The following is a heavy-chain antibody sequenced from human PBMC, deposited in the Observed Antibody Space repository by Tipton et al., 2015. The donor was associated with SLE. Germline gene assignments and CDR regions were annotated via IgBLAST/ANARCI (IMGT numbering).Heavy chain of an antibody. CDR3: ASGLYWWCMWY. CDR2: IYSGGST. Sequence: LSLTCAVSGGSIRSSNWWSWVRQPPGKGLEWVSVIYSGGSTYYADSVKGRFTISRDNSKNTLYLQMNSLRAEDTAVYYCASGLYWWCMWYWGQGTLVTVSS. D-gene: IGHD2-8*02. V-gene: IGHV3-53*05. CDR1: GGSIRSSNW. J-gene: IGHJ4*02.